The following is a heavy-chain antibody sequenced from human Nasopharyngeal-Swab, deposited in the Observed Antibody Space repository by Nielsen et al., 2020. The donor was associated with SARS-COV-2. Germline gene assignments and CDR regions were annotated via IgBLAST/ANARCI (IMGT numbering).Heavy chain of an antibody. CDR3: ARDRLWFGELADY. J-gene: IGHJ4*02. CDR1: GFTFSSYW. V-gene: IGHV3-74*01. D-gene: IGHD3-10*01. CDR2: INSDGSST. Sequence: GSLKISCAASGFTFSSYWMHWVRQAPGKGLVWVSRINSDGSSTSYADSVKGRFTISRDNAKNTLYLQMNSLRAEDTAVYYCARDRLWFGELADYWGQGTLVTVSS.